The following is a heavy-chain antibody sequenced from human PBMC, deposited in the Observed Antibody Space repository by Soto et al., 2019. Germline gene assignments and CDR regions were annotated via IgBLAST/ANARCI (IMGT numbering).Heavy chain of an antibody. J-gene: IGHJ4*02. D-gene: IGHD4-4*01. V-gene: IGHV4-39*01. Sequence: PSETLSLTCTFSGDSISSSNYHWGWIRQPPGKGLEWIGSIYYSGSTYYNPSLKSRVTISVDTSKNQFSLKLSSVTAADTAVHYCARSGGLQHIDYWGQGTLVTVSS. CDR1: GDSISSSNYH. CDR2: IYYSGST. CDR3: ARSGGLQHIDY.